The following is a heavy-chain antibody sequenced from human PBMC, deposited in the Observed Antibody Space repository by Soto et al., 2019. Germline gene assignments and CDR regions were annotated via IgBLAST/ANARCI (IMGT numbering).Heavy chain of an antibody. J-gene: IGHJ4*02. D-gene: IGHD3-3*01. Sequence: QLQLQESGPGLVKPSETLSLTCTVSGGSISSSEYYWGWIRQPPGKGLDWIGSFYYSGSTYYNPSLKSRVTISVASSMNQFSLRLSSVTAAYTAVYYCARHRFRPPEALDYWGQGTLVTVSS. CDR3: ARHRFRPPEALDY. CDR2: FYYSGST. CDR1: GGSISSSEYY. V-gene: IGHV4-39*01.